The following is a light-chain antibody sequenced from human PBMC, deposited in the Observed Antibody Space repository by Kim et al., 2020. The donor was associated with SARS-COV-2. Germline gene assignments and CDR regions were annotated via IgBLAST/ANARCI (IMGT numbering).Light chain of an antibody. CDR1: TSNIGSKC. CDR2: RNN. J-gene: IGLJ2*01. Sequence: GQGVTFSWSGNTSNIGSKCLYWSPQRPGTAPKLLIYRNNQRPSGVPDRFSGSKSGTSASLAISGLRSEDEADYYCAAWDDSLSGRVFGGGTQLTVL. V-gene: IGLV1-47*01. CDR3: AAWDDSLSGRV.